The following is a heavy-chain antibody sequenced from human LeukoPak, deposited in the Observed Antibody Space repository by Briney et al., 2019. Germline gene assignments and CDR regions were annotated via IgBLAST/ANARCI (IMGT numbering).Heavy chain of an antibody. J-gene: IGHJ2*01. D-gene: IGHD2-15*01. Sequence: SETLSLTCTVSGGSISSYYWSWIRQPPGKGLEWIGYIYYSGSTNYNPSLKSRVTISVDTSKNQFSLKLSSVTAADTAVCYCARGGYCSGGSCYDDGPWYFDLWGRGTLVTVSS. CDR3: ARGGYCSGGSCYDDGPWYFDL. V-gene: IGHV4-59*01. CDR1: GGSISSYY. CDR2: IYYSGST.